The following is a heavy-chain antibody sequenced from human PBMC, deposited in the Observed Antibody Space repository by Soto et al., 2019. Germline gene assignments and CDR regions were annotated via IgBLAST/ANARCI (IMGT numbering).Heavy chain of an antibody. D-gene: IGHD3-22*01. CDR2: IYPGDSDT. J-gene: IGHJ4*02. CDR1: GYSFTSYW. CDR3: ARLYYYDSSGYLTTAFDY. Sequence: GESLKISCKGSGYSFTSYWIGWVRQMPGKGLEWMGIIYPGDSDTRYSPSFQGQVTISADKSISTAYLQWSSLKASDTAMYYCARLYYYDSSGYLTTAFDYWGQGTLVTVSS. V-gene: IGHV5-51*01.